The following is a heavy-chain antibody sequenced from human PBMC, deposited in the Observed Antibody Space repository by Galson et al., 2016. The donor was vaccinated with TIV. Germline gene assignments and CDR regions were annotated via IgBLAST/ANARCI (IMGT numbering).Heavy chain of an antibody. CDR1: GFLVSNKF. Sequence: SLRLSCAASGFLVSNKFMNWVRQAPGKGLEWVSTFSSSGRSTYYADSVMGRFTISRDNSKNTLYLELNGLRAEDTAVYYCSREGRGGAYPNNFDYWGRGTLVTVPS. J-gene: IGHJ4*02. CDR3: SREGRGGAYPNNFDY. V-gene: IGHV3-23*01. D-gene: IGHD4-17*01. CDR2: FSSSGRST.